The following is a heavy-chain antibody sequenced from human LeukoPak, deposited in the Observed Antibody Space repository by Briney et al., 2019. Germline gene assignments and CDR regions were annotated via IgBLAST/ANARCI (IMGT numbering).Heavy chain of an antibody. J-gene: IGHJ4*02. Sequence: PGGSLRLSCAASGFTFSDYYMSWIRQAPGKGLEWVSGISGSGGSTYYADSVKGRFTISRDNSKNTLYLQMNSLRAEDTAVFYCAAGGDYPHFDYWGQGTLVTVSS. V-gene: IGHV3-23*01. CDR2: ISGSGGST. CDR1: GFTFSDYY. D-gene: IGHD4-17*01. CDR3: AAGGDYPHFDY.